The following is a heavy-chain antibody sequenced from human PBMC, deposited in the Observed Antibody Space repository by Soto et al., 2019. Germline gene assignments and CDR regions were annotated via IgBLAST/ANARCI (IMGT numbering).Heavy chain of an antibody. J-gene: IGHJ4*02. Sequence: EVQLLESGGGLVQPGGSLRLSCAGSAFTFSTYAMSWVRQAPGKGLEWVSAISGSGGRTYYADSVKGRFTISRDNSKNTLYLQMNSLRAEDTAVYFCAKDRARIQLWDFDYWGQGTLVTVSS. CDR2: ISGSGGRT. D-gene: IGHD5-18*01. CDR3: AKDRARIQLWDFDY. CDR1: AFTFSTYA. V-gene: IGHV3-23*01.